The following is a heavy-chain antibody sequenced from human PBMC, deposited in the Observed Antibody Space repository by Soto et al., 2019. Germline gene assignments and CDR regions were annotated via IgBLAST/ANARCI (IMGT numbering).Heavy chain of an antibody. Sequence: EVQLVQSGGGLVQPGGSLRLSCAASGFTFSSYWMHWVRQAPGKGLVWVSRINSDGSSTSYADSVKGRFTISRDNARNTLYLHMNSLRAEDTAVYYCAREALPYNFDWLLSDYYYYMDVWGKGTTVTVSS. J-gene: IGHJ6*03. V-gene: IGHV3-74*01. CDR1: GFTFSSYW. CDR2: INSDGSST. CDR3: AREALPYNFDWLLSDYYYYMDV. D-gene: IGHD3-9*01.